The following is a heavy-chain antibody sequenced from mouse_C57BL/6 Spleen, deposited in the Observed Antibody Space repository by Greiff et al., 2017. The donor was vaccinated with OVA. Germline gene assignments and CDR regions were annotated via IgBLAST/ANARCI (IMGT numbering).Heavy chain of an antibody. CDR1: GYSFTGYY. V-gene: IGHV1-42*01. J-gene: IGHJ2*01. CDR3: ARNSNPYFDY. D-gene: IGHD2-5*01. CDR2: INPSTGGT. Sequence: VQLKESGPELVKPGASVKISCKASGYSFTGYYMNWVKQSPEKSLEWIGEINPSTGGTTYNQKFKAKATLTVDKSSSTAYMQLKSLTSEDSAVYYCARNSNPYFDYWGQGTTLTVSS.